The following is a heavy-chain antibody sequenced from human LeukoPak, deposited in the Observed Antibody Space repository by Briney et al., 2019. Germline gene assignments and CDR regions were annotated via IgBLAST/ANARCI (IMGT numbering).Heavy chain of an antibody. CDR1: GGSISSSSYY. D-gene: IGHD3-10*01. J-gene: IGHJ4*02. CDR3: ARHTKATYYYGSGYYFDY. CDR2: IYYSGST. V-gene: IGHV4-39*01. Sequence: SETLSLTCTVSGGSISSSSYYWGWIRQPPGKGLEWIGSIYYSGSTYYNPSLKSRVTISVDTSKNQFSLKLSSVTAADTAVYHCARHTKATYYYGSGYYFDYWGQGTLVTVSS.